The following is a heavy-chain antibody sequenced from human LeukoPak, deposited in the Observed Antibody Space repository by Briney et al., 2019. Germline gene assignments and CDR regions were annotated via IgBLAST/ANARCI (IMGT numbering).Heavy chain of an antibody. CDR3: ARTRLSEYYFDY. Sequence: TSETLSLTCTVSGGSISGHYWSWIRQPPGRGLEWIGCIFCSGSTNYNPSLKSRVTISVDTSKDQFSLNLSSVAAADTAVYYCARTRLSEYYFDYWGQGIPVTVSS. D-gene: IGHD2-21*02. J-gene: IGHJ4*02. CDR2: IFCSGST. CDR1: GGSISGHY. V-gene: IGHV4-59*11.